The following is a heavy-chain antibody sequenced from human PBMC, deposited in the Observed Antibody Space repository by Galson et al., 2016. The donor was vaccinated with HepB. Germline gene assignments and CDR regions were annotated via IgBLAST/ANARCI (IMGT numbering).Heavy chain of an antibody. CDR2: IDPTDSFA. CDR1: GYTFDSHW. Sequence: QSGAEVKKPGESLTISCTASGYTFDSHWISWVRHVPGRGLELMGRIDPTDSFAERSPSFQGHVTITSDRSTGTAYLQWSSLRASDTATHFCARQHRLGLGATSRYYDLWGRGTLVIVSS. J-gene: IGHJ2*01. V-gene: IGHV5-10-1*01. D-gene: IGHD3-3*01. CDR3: ARQHRLGLGATSRYYDL.